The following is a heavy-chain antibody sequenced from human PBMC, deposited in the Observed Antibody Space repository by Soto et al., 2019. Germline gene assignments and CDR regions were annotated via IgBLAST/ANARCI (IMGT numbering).Heavy chain of an antibody. CDR3: ARDRVELTYYYYYGMDV. Sequence: QVQLQESGPGLVKPSQTLSLTCTVSGGSISSGDYYWSWIRQPPGKGLEWIGYIYYSGSTYYNPSLKSRVTISVDTSKNQFSLKLSSVTAADTAVYYCARDRVELTYYYYYGMDVWGQGTTVTVSS. CDR1: GGSISSGDYY. D-gene: IGHD1-1*01. V-gene: IGHV4-30-4*01. CDR2: IYYSGST. J-gene: IGHJ6*02.